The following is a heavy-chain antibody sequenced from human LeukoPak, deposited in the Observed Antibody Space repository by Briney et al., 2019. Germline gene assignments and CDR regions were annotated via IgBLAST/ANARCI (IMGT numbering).Heavy chain of an antibody. Sequence: GGSLRLSCAASGFTVSSNYMSWVRQAPGKGLEWVSAISGSGGTTYYADSVKGRFTISRDNSKNTLYLQMNSLRAEDTAVYYCAKGGIGSSGLDYWGQGTPVTVSS. CDR2: ISGSGGTT. J-gene: IGHJ4*02. CDR3: AKGGIGSSGLDY. V-gene: IGHV3-23*01. D-gene: IGHD6-13*01. CDR1: GFTVSSNY.